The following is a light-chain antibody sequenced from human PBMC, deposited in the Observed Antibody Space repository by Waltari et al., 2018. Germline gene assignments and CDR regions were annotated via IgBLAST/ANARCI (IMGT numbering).Light chain of an antibody. CDR3: QQSYSTPRT. CDR1: QSIASY. V-gene: IGKV1-39*01. Sequence: DIQMTQSPSSLSASAGDRVTITCRASQSIASYLNWYQQKPGKAPKILIYAASSLQSGVPSRFSGSGSGTDFTLTISSLQPEDFATYYCQQSYSTPRTLGQGTKLEIK. CDR2: AAS. J-gene: IGKJ2*02.